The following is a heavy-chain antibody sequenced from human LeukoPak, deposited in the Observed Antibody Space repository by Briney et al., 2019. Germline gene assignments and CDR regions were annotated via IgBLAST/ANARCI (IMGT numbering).Heavy chain of an antibody. J-gene: IGHJ1*01. CDR2: IYYSGST. CDR3: ASRSRDGYPEYLQH. V-gene: IGHV4-59*01. D-gene: IGHD5-24*01. CDR1: GGSISSYY. Sequence: PSETLSLTCTVSGGSISSYYWSWIRQPPGKGLEWIGYIYYSGSTNYNPSLKSRVTLSVDTSKNQFSLKLSSVTAADTAVYYCASRSRDGYPEYLQHWGQGTLVTVSS.